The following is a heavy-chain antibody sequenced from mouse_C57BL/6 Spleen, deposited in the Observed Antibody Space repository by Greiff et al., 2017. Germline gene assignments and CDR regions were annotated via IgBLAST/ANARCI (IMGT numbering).Heavy chain of an antibody. CDR3: ARWVYYSNYGAMDY. CDR1: GIDFSRYW. CDR2: INPDSSTI. V-gene: IGHV4-1*01. Sequence: LQQSGGSLKLSCAASGIDFSRYWMSWVRRAPGKGLEWIGEINPDSSTINYAPSLKDNFIISRDNAKNTLYLQMSKVRSEDTALYYCARWVYYSNYGAMDYWGQGTSVTVSS. D-gene: IGHD2-5*01. J-gene: IGHJ4*01.